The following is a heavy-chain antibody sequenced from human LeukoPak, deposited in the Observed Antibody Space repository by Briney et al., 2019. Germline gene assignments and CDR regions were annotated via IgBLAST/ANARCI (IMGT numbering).Heavy chain of an antibody. Sequence: PGGSLRLSCAASGFTFSSYAMSWVRQAPGKGLEWVSAISGSGGSTYYADSVKGRFTISRDNSKNTLYLQMNSLRAEDTAVYYCAKSTGYSSGYNIDYWGQGTLVTVSS. J-gene: IGHJ4*02. D-gene: IGHD3-22*01. CDR2: ISGSGGST. CDR3: AKSTGYSSGYNIDY. V-gene: IGHV3-23*01. CDR1: GFTFSSYA.